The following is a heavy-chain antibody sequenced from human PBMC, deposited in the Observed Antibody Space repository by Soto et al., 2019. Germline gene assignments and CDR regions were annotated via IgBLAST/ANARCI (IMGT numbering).Heavy chain of an antibody. CDR2: MNPNSGNT. CDR3: ARGGFCISTSCYLFDP. Sequence: ASVKVSCKASGYTFTSYDINWVRQATGQGLEWMGWMNPNSGNTGYAQKFQGRVTMTRNTSISTAYMELSSLRSEDTAVYYCARGGFCISTSCYLFDPGAQETRVTVSS. J-gene: IGHJ5*02. CDR1: GYTFTSYD. V-gene: IGHV1-8*01. D-gene: IGHD2-2*01.